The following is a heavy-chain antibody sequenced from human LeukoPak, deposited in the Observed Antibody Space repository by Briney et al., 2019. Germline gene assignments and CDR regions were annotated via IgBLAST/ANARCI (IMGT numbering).Heavy chain of an antibody. V-gene: IGHV3-21*01. CDR2: ISSSSSYI. J-gene: IGHJ6*03. Sequence: GVSLRLSCAASGFTFSSYSMNWVRQAPGKGLEWVSSISSSSSYIYYADSVKGRFTISRDNAKNSLYLQMNSLRAEDTAVYYCARDQLYCGSTSCLHYYYYYMDVWGKGTTVTVSS. CDR3: ARDQLYCGSTSCLHYYYYYMDV. D-gene: IGHD2-2*01. CDR1: GFTFSSYS.